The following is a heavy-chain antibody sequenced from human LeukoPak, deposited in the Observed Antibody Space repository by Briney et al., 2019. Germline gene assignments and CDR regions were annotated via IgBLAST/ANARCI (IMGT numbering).Heavy chain of an antibody. D-gene: IGHD6-19*01. CDR1: GGSISYYY. CDR2: IYHSGST. J-gene: IGHJ4*02. CDR3: ARGRSGSSSGWPKRYYFDY. Sequence: SETLSLTCTVSGGSISYYYWGWIRQPPGKGLEWIGSIYHSGSTNYNPSLKSRVTISADTSRNHFSLNLSSVTAADTAVYYCARGRSGSSSGWPKRYYFDYWGQGTLVTVSS. V-gene: IGHV4-59*12.